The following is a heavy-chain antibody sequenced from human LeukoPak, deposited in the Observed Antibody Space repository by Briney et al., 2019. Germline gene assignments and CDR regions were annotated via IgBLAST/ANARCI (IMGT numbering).Heavy chain of an antibody. Sequence: PSETLSLTCSVSGGSISPYNWNWIRETPGKGLGRIGFIYYNGITKYNPSLEGRVTMSVDTSKNQFSPRLTSVTAADTAVYYCARRVKTSVGPSGDNWFAPWRQGALVTVSS. D-gene: IGHD3-10*01. V-gene: IGHV4-59*08. CDR3: ARRVKTSVGPSGDNWFAP. CDR1: GGSISPYN. J-gene: IGHJ5*02. CDR2: IYYNGIT.